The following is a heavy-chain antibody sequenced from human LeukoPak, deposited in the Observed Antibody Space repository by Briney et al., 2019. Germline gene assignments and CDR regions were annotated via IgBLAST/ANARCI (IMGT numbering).Heavy chain of an antibody. CDR1: GFTFSSYG. V-gene: IGHV3-30*02. CDR2: IRYDGSNK. D-gene: IGHD3-22*01. Sequence: GGSLRLSCAASGFTFSSYGMHWVRQAPGKGLEWVAFIRYDGSNKYYADSVKGRFTISRDNSKNTLYLQMNSLRAEDTAVYYCARPLDKYDSSGYYFDYWGQGTLVTVSS. J-gene: IGHJ4*02. CDR3: ARPLDKYDSSGYYFDY.